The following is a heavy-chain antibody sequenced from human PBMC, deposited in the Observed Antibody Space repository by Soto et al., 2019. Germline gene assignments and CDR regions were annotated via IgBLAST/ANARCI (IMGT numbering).Heavy chain of an antibody. V-gene: IGHV3-30*18. J-gene: IGHJ3*02. CDR2: ISYDGSNK. Sequence: GGSLRLSCAASGFTFSSYGMHWVRQAPGKGLEWVAVISYDGSNKYYADSVKGRFTISRDNSKNTLYLQMNSLRAEDTAVYYCAKTVGWFGESHDAFDIWGQGTMVTVSS. CDR3: AKTVGWFGESHDAFDI. CDR1: GFTFSSYG. D-gene: IGHD3-10*01.